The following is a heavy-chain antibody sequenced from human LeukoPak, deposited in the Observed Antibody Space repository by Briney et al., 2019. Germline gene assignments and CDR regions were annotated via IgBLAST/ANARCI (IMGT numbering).Heavy chain of an antibody. D-gene: IGHD1-26*01. V-gene: IGHV3-33*01. CDR2: IWYDGSNK. Sequence: GRSLRLSCAASGFTFSSYGMHWVRQAPGKGLEWVAVIWYDGSNKYYADSVKGRFTISRDNSKNTLYLQMNSLRAEDTAVYYCARGGSYYNEAFDIWGQGTMVTVS. J-gene: IGHJ3*02. CDR1: GFTFSSYG. CDR3: ARGGSYYNEAFDI.